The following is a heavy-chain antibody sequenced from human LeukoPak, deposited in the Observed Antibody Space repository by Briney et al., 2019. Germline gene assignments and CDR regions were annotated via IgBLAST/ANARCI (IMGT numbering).Heavy chain of an antibody. CDR3: ARGSSGWYWDYFDY. Sequence: ASVTVSCTASGYTFTSYAMHWVRQAPGQRLEWMGWINAGNGNTKYSQKFQGRVTITRDTSASTAYMELSSLRSEDTAVYYCARGSSGWYWDYFDYWGQGTLVTVSS. V-gene: IGHV1-3*01. CDR2: INAGNGNT. CDR1: GYTFTSYA. J-gene: IGHJ4*02. D-gene: IGHD6-19*01.